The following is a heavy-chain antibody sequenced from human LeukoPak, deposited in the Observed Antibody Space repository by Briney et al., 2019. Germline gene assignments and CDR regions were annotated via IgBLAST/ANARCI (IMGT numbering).Heavy chain of an antibody. CDR3: ARVPSTSIAARPRDY. CDR1: VYTFTSYG. V-gene: IGHV1-18*01. CDR2: ISTYNGNT. J-gene: IGHJ4*02. D-gene: IGHD6-6*01. Sequence: APVRVSSTPSVYTFTSYGISGRRQAPGQGLEGRGWISTYNGNTNYAQKLQGRVTMTTDTSTSTAYMELRSLRSDDTAVYYCARVPSTSIAARPRDYWGQGTLVTVSS.